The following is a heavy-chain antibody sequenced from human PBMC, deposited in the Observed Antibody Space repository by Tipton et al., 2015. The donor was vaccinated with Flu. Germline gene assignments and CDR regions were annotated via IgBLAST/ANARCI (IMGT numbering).Heavy chain of an antibody. Sequence: TLSLTCTASGGSISSYYWSWIRQPPGKGLEWIGCMYYSGSTNYNPSLKSRVTISVDTSKNQFSLKLSSVTAADTAVYYCARVDSSGYYPGHWGQGTLVTVSS. CDR1: GGSISSYY. CDR3: ARVDSSGYYPGH. CDR2: MYYSGST. J-gene: IGHJ4*02. V-gene: IGHV4-59*01. D-gene: IGHD3-22*01.